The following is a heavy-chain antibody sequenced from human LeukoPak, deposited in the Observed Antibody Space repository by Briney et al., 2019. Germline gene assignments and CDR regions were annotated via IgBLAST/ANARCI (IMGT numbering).Heavy chain of an antibody. J-gene: IGHJ4*02. D-gene: IGHD2-15*01. V-gene: IGHV4-39*07. CDR3: ARTKAGSPLSSGY. Sequence: SETLSLTCTVSGGSISSSSYYWGWIRQPPGKGLEWIGSIYYSGSTYYNPSLKSRVTISVDTSKNQFSLKLSSVTAADTAVYYCARTKAGSPLSSGYWGQGTLVTVSS. CDR1: GGSISSSSYY. CDR2: IYYSGST.